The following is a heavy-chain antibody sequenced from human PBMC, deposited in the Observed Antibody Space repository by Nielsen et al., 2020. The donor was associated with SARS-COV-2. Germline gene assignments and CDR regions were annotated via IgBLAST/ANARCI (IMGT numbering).Heavy chain of an antibody. V-gene: IGHV1-69*06. CDR3: ASQRVRGGSYLYVDS. Sequence: SVKVSCKASGATFSNYTITWVRQAPGQGLEWTGGVIPIFGTPNYAQKFLGRVTITADKSTNTAYMELTSLRSEDTAVYYCASQRVRGGSYLYVDSWGQGTLVTVSS. CDR2: VIPIFGTP. CDR1: GATFSNYT. D-gene: IGHD3-16*02. J-gene: IGHJ5*01.